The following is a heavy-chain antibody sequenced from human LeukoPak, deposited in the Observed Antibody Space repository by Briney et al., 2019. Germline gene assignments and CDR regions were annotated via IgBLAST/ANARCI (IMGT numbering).Heavy chain of an antibody. CDR2: INPSDGST. CDR3: ATGASEMATTQYYFDY. V-gene: IGHV1-46*01. J-gene: IGHJ4*02. Sequence: GASVKVSCKASGYTFTNYNIHWVRQAPGQALQWMGIINPSDGSTINAQRFQGRVTMTRDSSTSTVYMEVNSLRSEDTAVYYCATGASEMATTQYYFDYWGQGTLVTVSS. CDR1: GYTFTNYN. D-gene: IGHD5-24*01.